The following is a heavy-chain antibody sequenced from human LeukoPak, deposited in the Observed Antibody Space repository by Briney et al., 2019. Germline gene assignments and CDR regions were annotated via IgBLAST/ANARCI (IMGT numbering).Heavy chain of an antibody. J-gene: IGHJ3*02. Sequence: KPSGTLSLTCAVSGGSISSSNWWSWVRQPPGKGLEWIGSIYYGGSTYYSPSLKSRVTISLDTSKHQFSLKLSSVTAADTAVYYCSFNLGSGSYAFDIWGQGTMVTVSS. CDR1: GGSISSSNW. V-gene: IGHV4-4*02. D-gene: IGHD3-10*01. CDR2: IYYGGST. CDR3: SFNLGSGSYAFDI.